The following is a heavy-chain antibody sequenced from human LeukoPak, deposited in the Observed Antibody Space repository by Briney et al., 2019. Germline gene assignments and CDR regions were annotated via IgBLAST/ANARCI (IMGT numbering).Heavy chain of an antibody. D-gene: IGHD3-16*02. CDR2: ISSSSGYI. CDR3: ARDGAFGGVIVKLVY. J-gene: IGHJ4*02. Sequence: GGSLRLSCAASGFTFSSYTMNWVRQAPGKGLEWVSSISSSSGYIYYADSVKGRFTTSRDNAKNSLYLQMNSQRAEDTAVYYCARDGAFGGVIVKLVYWGQGTLVTVSS. CDR1: GFTFSSYT. V-gene: IGHV3-21*01.